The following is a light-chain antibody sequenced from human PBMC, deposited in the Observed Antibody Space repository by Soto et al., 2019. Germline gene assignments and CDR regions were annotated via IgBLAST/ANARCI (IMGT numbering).Light chain of an antibody. J-gene: IGKJ1*01. CDR1: QSISSW. CDR3: QQYNSYRRT. V-gene: IGKV1-5*03. CDR2: KAS. Sequence: DIQMSQSPSTLSASVGDRVTITCRASQSISSWLAWYQQKPGKAPKLLIYKASSLESGVPSRFSGSGSGTDFTLNISSLQPDDCATYYCQQYNSYRRTFGQGTKVEIK.